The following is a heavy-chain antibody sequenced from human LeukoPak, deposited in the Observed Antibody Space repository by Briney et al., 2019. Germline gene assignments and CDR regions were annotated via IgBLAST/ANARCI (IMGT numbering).Heavy chain of an antibody. J-gene: IGHJ4*02. CDR1: GFTFSSYA. CDR2: ISYDGSNK. Sequence: GSLRLSCAASGFTFSSYAMHWVRQAPGKGLEWVAVISYDGSNKYYAGSVKGRFTISRDNSKNTLYLQMNSLRAEDTAVYYCARKEARWLQLAFDYWGQGTLVTVSS. D-gene: IGHD5-24*01. V-gene: IGHV3-30*01. CDR3: ARKEARWLQLAFDY.